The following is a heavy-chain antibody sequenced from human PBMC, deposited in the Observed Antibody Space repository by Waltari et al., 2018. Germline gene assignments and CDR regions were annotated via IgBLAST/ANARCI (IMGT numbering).Heavy chain of an antibody. Sequence: EVQLVESGGGVVRPGGSLRVACAASGFTFDDYGMSWVRQAPGKGLEWVSGINWNGGSTGYADSVKGRFTISRDNSKNTLYLQMNSLRAEDTAVYYCAKDSFTHAPIDAFDIWGQGTMVTVSS. CDR2: INWNGGST. J-gene: IGHJ3*02. CDR3: AKDSFTHAPIDAFDI. V-gene: IGHV3-20*04. CDR1: GFTFDDYG.